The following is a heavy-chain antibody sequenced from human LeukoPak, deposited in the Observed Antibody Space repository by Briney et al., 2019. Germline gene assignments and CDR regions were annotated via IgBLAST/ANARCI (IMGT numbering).Heavy chain of an antibody. CDR3: ARGSVGVVVVPAAIPFDY. J-gene: IGHJ4*02. D-gene: IGHD2-2*02. CDR2: INWNGGST. V-gene: IGHV3-20*04. Sequence: GGSLRLSCAASGFTFDDYGMSWVRQAPGKGLEWVSGINWNGGSTGYADSVKGRFTISRDNAKNSLYQQMNSLRAEDTALYYCARGSVGVVVVPAAIPFDYWGQGTLVTVSS. CDR1: GFTFDDYG.